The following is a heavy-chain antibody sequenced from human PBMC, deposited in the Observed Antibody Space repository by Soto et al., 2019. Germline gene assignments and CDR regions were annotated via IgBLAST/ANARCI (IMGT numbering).Heavy chain of an antibody. CDR1: GFSVGYYA. J-gene: IGHJ6*02. CDR2: ISYDGTET. D-gene: IGHD6-13*01. CDR3: ARDLTTHSKAAGFHHYYGMDV. Sequence: PXGSLTLSFEACGFSVGYYARHWVRQAPGKGLEWVALISYDGTETFYADSVKGRFTISRDNSKNTLYLQMNSLRPADTALYYCARDLTTHSKAAGFHHYYGMDVWGLGTTVTVSS. V-gene: IGHV3-30-3*01.